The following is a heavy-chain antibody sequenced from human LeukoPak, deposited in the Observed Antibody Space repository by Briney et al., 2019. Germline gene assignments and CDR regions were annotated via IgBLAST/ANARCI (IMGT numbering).Heavy chain of an antibody. CDR1: GGTFSSYA. V-gene: IGHV1-69*13. CDR2: IIPIFGTA. J-gene: IGHJ4*02. Sequence: SVKVSCKASGGTFSSYAVSWVRQAPGQGLEWMGGIIPIFGTANYAQKFQRRVTITADESTSTAYMELSSLRSEDPAVYYCASRVGATIIDRFDYWGQGTLVTVSS. CDR3: ASRVGATIIDRFDY. D-gene: IGHD1-26*01.